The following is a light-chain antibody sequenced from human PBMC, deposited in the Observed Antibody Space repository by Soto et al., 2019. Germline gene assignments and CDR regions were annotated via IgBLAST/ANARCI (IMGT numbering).Light chain of an antibody. V-gene: IGLV2-11*01. Sequence: QSALTQPRSVSGSPGQSVTISCTGTSNDVGGYNYVSWYQQHPGKAPKVMIYNVNKRPSGVPDRFSGSKSGNTASLTISGLQAEDEAGYYCSSYAGSYNLGLFGGGTKVTVL. J-gene: IGLJ2*01. CDR1: SNDVGGYNY. CDR3: SSYAGSYNLGL. CDR2: NVN.